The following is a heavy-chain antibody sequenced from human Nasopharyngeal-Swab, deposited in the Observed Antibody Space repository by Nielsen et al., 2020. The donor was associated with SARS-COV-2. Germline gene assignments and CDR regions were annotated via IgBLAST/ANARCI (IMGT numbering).Heavy chain of an antibody. V-gene: IGHV3-21*01. CDR2: ISSTNNYI. CDR1: GFIFSTYR. J-gene: IGHJ2*01. CDR3: ASSGYSSGCNL. D-gene: IGHD6-19*01. Sequence: GESLKISCATSGFIFSTYRMNWVRQAPGKGLEWVSPISSTNNYIYYADSVKGRFTISRDNAKSSLYLQMNSLRAEDTAVYYCASSGYSSGCNLWGRGTLVTVSS.